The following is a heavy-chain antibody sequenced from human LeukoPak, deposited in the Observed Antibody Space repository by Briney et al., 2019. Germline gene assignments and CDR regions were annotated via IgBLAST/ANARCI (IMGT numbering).Heavy chain of an antibody. CDR3: TRDQTPYY. V-gene: IGHV3-49*03. CDR1: GFTFSTYS. Sequence: GGSLRLSCAASGFTFSTYSGNWIRQAPGKGLEWVGFIRSKIYGGTPEYAASVKGRFTISRDDSKGIAYLQMNSLKTEDTAVYYCTRDQTPYYWGQGTLVTVSS. J-gene: IGHJ4*02. CDR2: IRSKIYGGTP.